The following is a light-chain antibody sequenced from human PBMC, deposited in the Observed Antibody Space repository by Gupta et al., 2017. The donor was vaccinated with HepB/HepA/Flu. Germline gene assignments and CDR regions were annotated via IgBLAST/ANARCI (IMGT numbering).Light chain of an antibody. CDR1: QSFSYSY. CDR3: LQDGSSPFS. V-gene: IGKV3-20*01. J-gene: IGKJ2*03. Sequence: IVLTQSQGTLSLSPGERATLSCRASQSFSYSYLAWYHQKPGQAPRLLIYAASSRATGIPDRFSGSGSVTEFTLTISRLEPEDSGVYYCLQDGSSPFSFGQGTKLEIK. CDR2: AAS.